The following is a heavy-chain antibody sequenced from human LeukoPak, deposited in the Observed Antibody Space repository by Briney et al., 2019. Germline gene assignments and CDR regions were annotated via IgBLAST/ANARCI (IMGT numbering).Heavy chain of an antibody. J-gene: IGHJ4*02. CDR2: INPNSGGT. V-gene: IGHV1-2*02. CDR1: GGTFSSYA. Sequence: ASVKVSCKASGGTFSSYAISWVRQAPGQGLEWMGWINPNSGGTNYAQKFQGRVTMTRDTSISTAYMELSRLRSDDTAVYYCARVLRQWLVRKPHYFDYWGQGTLVTVSS. CDR3: ARVLRQWLVRKPHYFDY. D-gene: IGHD6-19*01.